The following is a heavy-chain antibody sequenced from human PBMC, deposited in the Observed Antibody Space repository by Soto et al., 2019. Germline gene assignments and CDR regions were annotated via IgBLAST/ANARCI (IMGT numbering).Heavy chain of an antibody. V-gene: IGHV3-15*01. CDR3: AVNDYLDY. CDR2: IKRKSDGGTT. Sequence: GGSLRLSCAASGFTFSDAWVIWVRQAPGKGLEWVGRIKRKSDGGTTDYAAPVKGSFTISRDDSANTLYLQTNSLKTEDTAVYFCAVNDYLDYWGQGALVTVSS. CDR1: GFTFSDAW. J-gene: IGHJ4*02.